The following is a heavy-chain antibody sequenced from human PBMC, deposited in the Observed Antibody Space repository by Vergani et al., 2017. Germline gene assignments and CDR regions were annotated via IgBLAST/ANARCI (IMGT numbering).Heavy chain of an antibody. J-gene: IGHJ3*02. V-gene: IGHV1-69*01. CDR2: IIPIFGTA. D-gene: IGHD6-13*01. Sequence: QVQLVQSGAEVKKPGSSVKVSCKASGGTFSSYAISWVRQAPGQGLEWMGGIIPIFGTANYAQKFQGRVTSTADESTSTAYMELSSLRTEDTAVYYCARARARMRSAAAGPGAFDIWGQGTMVTVSS. CDR1: GGTFSSYA. CDR3: ARARARMRSAAAGPGAFDI.